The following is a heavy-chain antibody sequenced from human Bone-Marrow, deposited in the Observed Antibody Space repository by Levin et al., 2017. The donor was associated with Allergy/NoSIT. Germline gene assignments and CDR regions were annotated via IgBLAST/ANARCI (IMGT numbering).Heavy chain of an antibody. CDR3: TAAFSAGWLNP. D-gene: IGHD2-21*02. J-gene: IGHJ5*02. CDR2: IWHDGNNK. V-gene: IGHV3-33*03. CDR1: GLNFNTYG. Sequence: QTGGSLRLSCAAFGLNFNTYGMHWVRQPPGKGLEWVADIWHDGNNKYYADSVKGRFTISRDTSNNTLYLQMNSLRAEDTAVYYCTAAFSAGWLNPWGQGTLVTVSS.